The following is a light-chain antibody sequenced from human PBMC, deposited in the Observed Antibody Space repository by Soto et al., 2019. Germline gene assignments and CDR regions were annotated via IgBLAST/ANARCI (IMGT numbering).Light chain of an antibody. CDR2: LGS. J-gene: IGKJ4*01. V-gene: IGKV2-28*01. CDR3: MQALQTPLT. CDR1: QSLLHSDSYNY. Sequence: DIVMTQSPLSLPVTPGEPASISCRSSQSLLHSDSYNYLDWYLQKPGQSPQLLIYLGSNRASGVPYRFSGSGSGTDFTLKISRVEAEDVGIYYCMQALQTPLTFGGGTKVEIK.